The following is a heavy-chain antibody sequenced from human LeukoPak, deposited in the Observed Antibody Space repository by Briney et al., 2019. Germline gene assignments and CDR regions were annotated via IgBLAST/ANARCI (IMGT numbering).Heavy chain of an antibody. J-gene: IGHJ6*02. D-gene: IGHD1-26*01. CDR3: ATLGIVGATFYYGMDV. CDR2: FDPEDGET. V-gene: IGHV1-24*01. CDR1: GYTLTELS. Sequence: ASVTVSCTVSGYTLTELSMHWVRQAPGKGLEWMGGFDPEDGETIYAQKFQGRVTMTEDTSTDTAYMELSSLRSEDTAVYYCATLGIVGATFYYGMDVWGQGTTVTVSS.